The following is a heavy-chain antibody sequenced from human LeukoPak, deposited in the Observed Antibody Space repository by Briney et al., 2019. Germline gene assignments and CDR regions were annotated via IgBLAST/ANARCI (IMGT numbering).Heavy chain of an antibody. V-gene: IGHV3-49*04. D-gene: IGHD2-15*01. CDR1: GFTFGDYA. CDR2: IRGKAYGGTT. CDR3: TRGSPYCSGGSCSFTPY. Sequence: GGSLRLSRTTSGFTFGDYAMSWVRQAPGKGLEWVGFIRGKAYGGTTEYAASVKGRFTISRDDSKSIAYLQMSSLKTEDTAVYYCTRGSPYCSGGSCSFTPYWGQGTLVTVSS. J-gene: IGHJ4*02.